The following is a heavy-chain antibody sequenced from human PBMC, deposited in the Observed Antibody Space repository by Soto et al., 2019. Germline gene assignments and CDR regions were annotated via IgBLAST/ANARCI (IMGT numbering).Heavy chain of an antibody. J-gene: IGHJ6*02. CDR3: ARSQGGSSSLDIYYYYYYGMDV. V-gene: IGHV1-69*01. CDR2: IIPIFGTA. CDR1: GGTFSSYA. Sequence: QVQLVQSGAEVKKPGSSVKVSCTAPGGTFSSYAISWVRQAPGQGLEWMGGIIPIFGTAKYAQKFQGRVTITADESTSTGYMELSSLRSEDTAVYYCARSQGGSSSLDIYYYYYYGMDVGGHGTTVTVSS. D-gene: IGHD2-15*01.